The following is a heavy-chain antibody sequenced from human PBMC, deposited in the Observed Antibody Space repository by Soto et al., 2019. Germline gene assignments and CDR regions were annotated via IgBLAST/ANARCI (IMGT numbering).Heavy chain of an antibody. CDR1: GGPYSKYS. V-gene: IGHV1-69*02. D-gene: IGHD3-22*01. CDR3: ARSLLGDYYDSDGLDN. J-gene: IGHJ4*02. CDR2: IIPIFDIT. Sequence: QVQLVQSGTEVKKPGSSVPVSCKASGGPYSKYSISWVRQAPGQGLEWMGRIIPIFDITTYAQKFQGRVTITADKSTSTVYMDLSSLRSEDTAVYYCARSLLGDYYDSDGLDNCGQGTLVTVSS.